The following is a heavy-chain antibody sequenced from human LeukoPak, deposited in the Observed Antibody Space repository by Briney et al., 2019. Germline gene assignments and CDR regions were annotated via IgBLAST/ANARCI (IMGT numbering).Heavy chain of an antibody. J-gene: IGHJ5*01. Sequence: ASVKVSCKASGYAFGDYYIHWVRQAPGQGLEWMGWINPHSGGTNSAQKFQGRVTMTRDTSISTAYMELNNLRSDDTAVYYCMRSVGSTNWYAYWGQGTQVIVSS. CDR1: GYAFGDYY. CDR2: INPHSGGT. V-gene: IGHV1-2*02. D-gene: IGHD2-15*01. CDR3: MRSVGSTNWYAY.